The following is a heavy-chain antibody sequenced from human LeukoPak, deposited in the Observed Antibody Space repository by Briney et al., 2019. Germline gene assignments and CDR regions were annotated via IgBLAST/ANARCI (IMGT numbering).Heavy chain of an antibody. CDR2: FYYTGST. D-gene: IGHD5-18*01. CDR3: ARGYTAGWIPYDY. J-gene: IGHJ4*02. Sequence: SETLSLTCTVSGGSMNSSSYYWGWIRQPPGEGLEWIGSFYYTGSTYYNPSLKSRVTISADTSKNQFSLKLSSVAAADTAVYYCARGYTAGWIPYDYWGQGTLVTVSS. V-gene: IGHV4-39*01. CDR1: GGSMNSSSYY.